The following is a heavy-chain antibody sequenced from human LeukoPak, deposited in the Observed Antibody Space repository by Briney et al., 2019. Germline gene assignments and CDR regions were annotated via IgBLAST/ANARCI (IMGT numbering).Heavy chain of an antibody. D-gene: IGHD3-16*01. V-gene: IGHV3-23*01. CDR3: ASSGPPYYDYLWGHLDY. Sequence: PGGSLRLSCAASGLTFSSHGKSWVRQDPGKGLEWVSVISTTGGTTYYADSVKGRFTITRDNSKKTLYLQMNSLRVEDTAVYYCASSGPPYYDYLWGHLDYWGQGTLVTVSS. CDR2: ISTTGGTT. J-gene: IGHJ4*02. CDR1: GLTFSSHG.